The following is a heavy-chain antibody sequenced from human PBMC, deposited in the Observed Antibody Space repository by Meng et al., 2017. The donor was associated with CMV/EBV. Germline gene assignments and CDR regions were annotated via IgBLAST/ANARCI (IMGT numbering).Heavy chain of an antibody. CDR2: INHSGST. CDR3: ARGGNWFDP. CDR1: GGSFSGYY. V-gene: IGHV4-34*09. Sequence: QVQLQGSGPGLGKPSQTLSLTCAVYGGSFSGYYWSWIRQPPGKGLEWIGEINHSGSTNYNPSLKSRVTISVDTSKNQFSLKLSSVTAADTAVYYCARGGNWFDPWGQGTLVTVSS. J-gene: IGHJ5*02.